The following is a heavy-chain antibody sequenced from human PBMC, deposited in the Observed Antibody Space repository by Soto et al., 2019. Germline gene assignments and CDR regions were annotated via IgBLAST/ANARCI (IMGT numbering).Heavy chain of an antibody. D-gene: IGHD2-15*01. V-gene: IGHV4-59*01. J-gene: IGHJ6*02. CDR3: ASEGRGSNYYGMDV. CDR1: GGSISSYY. CDR2: IYYSGST. Sequence: SETLSLTCTVSGGSISSYYWSWIRQPPWKGLEWIGYIYYSGSTNYNPSLKSRVTISVDTSKNQFSLKLSSVTAADTAVYYCASEGRGSNYYGMDVWGQGTTVTAP.